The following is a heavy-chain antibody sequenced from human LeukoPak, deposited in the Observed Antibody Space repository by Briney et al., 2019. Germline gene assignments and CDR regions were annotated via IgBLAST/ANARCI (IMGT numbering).Heavy chain of an antibody. Sequence: SETLSLTCTVSGGSISSSNYYWGWIRQPPGKGLEWIGSIYYSGSTYYSPSLKSRVTISVDTSKNQFSLKLSSVTAADTAVYYCARDREGGTGNNWFDPWGQGTLVTVSS. CDR3: ARDREGGTGNNWFDP. V-gene: IGHV4-39*07. J-gene: IGHJ5*02. CDR2: IYYSGST. CDR1: GGSISSSNYY. D-gene: IGHD1-1*01.